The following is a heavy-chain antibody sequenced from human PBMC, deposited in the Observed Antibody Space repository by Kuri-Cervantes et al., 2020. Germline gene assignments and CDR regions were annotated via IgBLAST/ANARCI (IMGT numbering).Heavy chain of an antibody. D-gene: IGHD2-2*01. CDR3: ARSPYCSSTSCSAFDI. J-gene: IGHJ3*02. CDR1: GGSISSSSYY. CDR2: IYYSGST. Sequence: ESLKISCTASGGSISSSSYYWGWIRQPPGKGLEWIGSIYYSGSTYYNPSLKSRVTISVDTSKNQFSLKLSSVTAADTAVYYCARSPYCSSTSCSAFDIWGQGTMVTVSS. V-gene: IGHV4-39*07.